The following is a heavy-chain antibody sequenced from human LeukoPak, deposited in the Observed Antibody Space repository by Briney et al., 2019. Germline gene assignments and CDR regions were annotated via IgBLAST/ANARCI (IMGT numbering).Heavy chain of an antibody. J-gene: IGHJ5*02. D-gene: IGHD1-26*01. V-gene: IGHV4-61*01. CDR1: GASVSSASY. Sequence: SETLSLTCTVSGASVSSASYWTWIRRPPGKGVEWIAHIYNGVNTNYNPSLKSRVTISVDTSKNQFSLRLNSVTAADTAVYYCARSRAFNSGAFDPWGQGSLVTVSS. CDR2: IYNGVNT. CDR3: ARSRAFNSGAFDP.